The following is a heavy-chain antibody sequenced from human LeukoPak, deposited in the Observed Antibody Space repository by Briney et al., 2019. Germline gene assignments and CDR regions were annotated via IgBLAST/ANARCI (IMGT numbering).Heavy chain of an antibody. CDR3: ARQAVIAAAFDY. J-gene: IGHJ4*02. CDR1: GVSTSSSSYY. D-gene: IGHD3-22*01. Sequence: PSETLSLTCTVSGVSTSSSSYYWGSIRQPPGKGLEWIGSIYYSGSTYYNPSLKSRVTISVDTSKNQFSLKLSSVTAADTAVYYCARQAVIAAAFDYWGQGTLVTVSS. CDR2: IYYSGST. V-gene: IGHV4-39*01.